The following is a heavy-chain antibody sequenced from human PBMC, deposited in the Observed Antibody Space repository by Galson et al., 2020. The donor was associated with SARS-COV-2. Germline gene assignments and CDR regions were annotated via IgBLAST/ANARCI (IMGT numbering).Heavy chain of an antibody. CDR3: ARDGLYDYVWGSYRHQLLDY. Sequence: SETLSLTCAVYGGSFSGYYWSWIRQPPGKGLEWIGEINHSGSTNYNPSLKSRVTISVDTSKNQFSLKLSSVTAADTAVYYCARDGLYDYVWGSYRHQLLDYWGQGTLVTVSS. CDR2: INHSGST. CDR1: GGSFSGYY. D-gene: IGHD3-16*02. V-gene: IGHV4-34*01. J-gene: IGHJ4*02.